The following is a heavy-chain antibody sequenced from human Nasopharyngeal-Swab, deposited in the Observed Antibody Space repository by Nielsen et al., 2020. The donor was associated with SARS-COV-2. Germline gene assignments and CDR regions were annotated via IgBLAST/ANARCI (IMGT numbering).Heavy chain of an antibody. CDR1: GFTFSSYA. CDR3: ARSYYDFWSGYYYAFDI. J-gene: IGHJ3*02. CDR2: ISSNGVTT. Sequence: ETLSLTCAASGFTFSSYAMHWVRQAPGKGLEYVSAISSNGVTTYYANSVKGRFTISRDNSSNTLYLQMGSLRAEDMAVYYCARSYYDFWSGYYYAFDIWGQGTMVTVSS. V-gene: IGHV3-64*01. D-gene: IGHD3-3*01.